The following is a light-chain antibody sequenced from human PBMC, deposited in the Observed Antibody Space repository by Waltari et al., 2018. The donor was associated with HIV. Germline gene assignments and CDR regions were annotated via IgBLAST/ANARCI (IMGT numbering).Light chain of an antibody. Sequence: DIHLTQSPSSVSASVGDPVTITCRASQSISNWLAWYQQQPGKAPKRLIYAASTLQSGVPSRFSGRGSGTDFTLTITNLQPEDFATYYCQQANSFLTFGGGTKVEIK. CDR3: QQANSFLT. V-gene: IGKV1D-12*01. CDR1: QSISNW. J-gene: IGKJ4*01. CDR2: AAS.